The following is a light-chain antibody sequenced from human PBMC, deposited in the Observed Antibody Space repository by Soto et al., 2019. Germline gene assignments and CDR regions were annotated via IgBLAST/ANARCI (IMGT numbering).Light chain of an antibody. CDR2: EDD. Sequence: NFMLTQPHSVSESPGKTVTISCTRSSGSIANNYVQWYQQRPGSAPTAVIHEDDQRPSGVPDRFSGSIDRSSNSASLTISGLKTEDEADYYCQSYVSTNQGVFGGGTKVTVL. CDR1: SGSIANNY. V-gene: IGLV6-57*03. J-gene: IGLJ2*01. CDR3: QSYVSTNQGV.